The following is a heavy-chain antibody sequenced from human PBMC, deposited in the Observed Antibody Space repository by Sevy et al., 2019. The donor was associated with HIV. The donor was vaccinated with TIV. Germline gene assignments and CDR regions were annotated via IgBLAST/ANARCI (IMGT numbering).Heavy chain of an antibody. CDR1: GFTFGDYA. Sequence: GALRLSCTGSGFTFGDYAMSWFRQAPGMGLEWVGFIRSKDYAGATEYAASVKGRFTISRDDSKSIADLQMNSLKTEDTAVYYCTRGYYYDSSGYSDYWGQGTLVTVSS. J-gene: IGHJ4*02. CDR3: TRGYYYDSSGYSDY. CDR2: IRSKDYAGAT. V-gene: IGHV3-49*03. D-gene: IGHD3-22*01.